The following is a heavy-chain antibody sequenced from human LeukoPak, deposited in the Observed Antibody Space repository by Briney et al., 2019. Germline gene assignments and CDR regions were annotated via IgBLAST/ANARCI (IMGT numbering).Heavy chain of an antibody. CDR3: ARRVVIKGIDY. Sequence: GGSLRLSCAASGFTFSDYYMSWIRQAPGKGLEWVSYISSSGDTIYYADSVKGRFTILRDNAKNSLYLQMNSLRAEDTAVYYCARRVVIKGIDYWGQGTLVTVSS. V-gene: IGHV3-11*01. J-gene: IGHJ4*02. CDR2: ISSSGDTI. CDR1: GFTFSDYY. D-gene: IGHD3-22*01.